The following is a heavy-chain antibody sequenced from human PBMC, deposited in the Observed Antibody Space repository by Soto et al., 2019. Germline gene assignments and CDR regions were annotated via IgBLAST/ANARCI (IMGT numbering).Heavy chain of an antibody. CDR2: IFYSGST. J-gene: IGHJ5*01. Sequence: QLQLQESGPGLVKASETLSLTCNVSGGSISSSRSYWAWIRQPPGKGLEWIANIFYSGSTYYNPSLASRVTVSVDTSKNQFSLKLSSLTAPDTAVYYCARQPTTADIDLWFDSWGQGTLVTVSS. CDR1: GGSISSSRSY. CDR3: ARQPTTADIDLWFDS. D-gene: IGHD2-2*01. V-gene: IGHV4-39*01.